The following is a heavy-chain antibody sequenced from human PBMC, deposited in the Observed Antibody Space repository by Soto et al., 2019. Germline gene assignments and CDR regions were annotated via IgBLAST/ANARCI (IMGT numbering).Heavy chain of an antibody. Sequence: GHPSETLSLTCTVSGGSISSSGYYWGWIRQPPGKGLEWIGNIYYSGSTNYNPSLKSRVTISVDTSKNQFSLKVSSVTAADTAVYYCARRSYYGSGSIFDYWGQGTLVTVSS. CDR2: IYYSGST. CDR3: ARRSYYGSGSIFDY. D-gene: IGHD3-10*01. J-gene: IGHJ4*02. V-gene: IGHV4-39*01. CDR1: GGSISSSGYY.